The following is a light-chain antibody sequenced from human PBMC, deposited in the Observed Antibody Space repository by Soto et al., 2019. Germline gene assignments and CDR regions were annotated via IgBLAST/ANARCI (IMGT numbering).Light chain of an antibody. CDR2: AAS. Sequence: DIQMTQSPSSLSASVGYRVTMTGGASQSISSYLNWYQQKPGKAPKLLIYAASSLQSGVPSRFSGSGSGTDFTLTISSLQPEDFATYYCQQANSFPITFGQGTRLEIK. CDR1: QSISSY. J-gene: IGKJ5*01. CDR3: QQANSFPIT. V-gene: IGKV1-39*01.